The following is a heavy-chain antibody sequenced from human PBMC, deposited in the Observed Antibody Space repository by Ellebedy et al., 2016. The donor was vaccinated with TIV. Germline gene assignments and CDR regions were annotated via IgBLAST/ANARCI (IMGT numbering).Heavy chain of an antibody. J-gene: IGHJ4*02. CDR3: ARGYNYGVFDY. V-gene: IGHV4-59*01. Sequence: GSLRLSCTVSGGSISSFYWNWIRQPPEKGLEWIGYIYYSGNTNYNPSLKSRVTISVDTSKSQFSLKLSSVTAADTAMYYCARGYNYGVFDYWGQGSLVTVSS. D-gene: IGHD5-18*01. CDR2: IYYSGNT. CDR1: GGSISSFY.